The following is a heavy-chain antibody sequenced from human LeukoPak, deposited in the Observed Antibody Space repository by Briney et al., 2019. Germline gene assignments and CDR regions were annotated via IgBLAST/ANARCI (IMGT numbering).Heavy chain of an antibody. CDR1: GGSISSHY. CDR3: ARGCGTGYPNYFDV. V-gene: IGHV4-59*11. D-gene: IGHD3/OR15-3a*01. Sequence: PSETLSLTCSVSGGSISSHYWSWIRQPPGKGLEWIGYIYYSGSTNCNPSLKSRVTISVDTSKIQFSLKLSSVTAADSAVYYCARGCGTGYPNYFDVWGQGTLVTVSS. CDR2: IYYSGST. J-gene: IGHJ4*01.